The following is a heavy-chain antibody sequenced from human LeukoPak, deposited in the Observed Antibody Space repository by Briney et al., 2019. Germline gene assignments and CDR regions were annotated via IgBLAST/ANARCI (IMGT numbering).Heavy chain of an antibody. V-gene: IGHV4-39*01. D-gene: IGHD1-14*01. Sequence: PSETLSLTCTVSGGSISSSSYYWGWIRQPPGKGLEWIGSIYYSGSTYYNPSLKSRVTISVDTSKNQFSLKLSSVTAADTAVFYCARRKPAFNWFDPWGQGTLVTVSS. CDR1: GGSISSSSYY. CDR2: IYYSGST. CDR3: ARRKPAFNWFDP. J-gene: IGHJ5*02.